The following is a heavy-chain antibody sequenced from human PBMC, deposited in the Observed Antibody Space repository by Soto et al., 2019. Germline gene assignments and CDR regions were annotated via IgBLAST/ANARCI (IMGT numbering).Heavy chain of an antibody. Sequence: EVQLVESGGGLVQPGRSLRLSCAASGFTFDDYAMHWVRQAPGKGLEWVSGIRWNSGSISYADSVKGRFTISRDNTKHSLSLQMNSLRDEDTAFYYCARERLCSSGTCYRDFDYWGQGTLVTVSS. CDR3: ARERLCSSGTCYRDFDY. CDR1: GFTFDDYA. D-gene: IGHD2-15*01. CDR2: IRWNSGSI. J-gene: IGHJ4*02. V-gene: IGHV3-9*01.